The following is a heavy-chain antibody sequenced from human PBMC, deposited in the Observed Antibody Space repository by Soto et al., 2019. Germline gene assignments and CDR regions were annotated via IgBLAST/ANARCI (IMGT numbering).Heavy chain of an antibody. CDR2: IYYSGST. D-gene: IGHD3-22*01. V-gene: IGHV4-31*03. CDR3: ARYDDSPRTYHGIDV. CDR1: GCSISSGGYY. J-gene: IGHJ6*02. Sequence: SETLSLTCTVSGCSISSGGYYWSWSRQHPGKGLEWIGYIYYSGSTYYNPSLKSRVTISVDTSKNQFSLKLSSVTAADTAMYYCARYDDSPRTYHGIDVWGQGTTVTVSS.